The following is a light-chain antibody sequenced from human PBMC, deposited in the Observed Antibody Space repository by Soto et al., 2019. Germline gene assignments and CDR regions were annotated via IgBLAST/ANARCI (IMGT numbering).Light chain of an antibody. V-gene: IGKV1-39*01. CDR2: AAS. CDR1: QSITNY. CDR3: QQSNSSPPT. J-gene: IGKJ4*01. Sequence: IQMTQSPSALSASVGDRVTITCRASQSITNYLNWYQHKPGQAPNLLIYAASTLQAGVPSRFRGSGSRTDFTLTISSLQPEDFATYFCQQSNSSPPTFGGGTKVDIK.